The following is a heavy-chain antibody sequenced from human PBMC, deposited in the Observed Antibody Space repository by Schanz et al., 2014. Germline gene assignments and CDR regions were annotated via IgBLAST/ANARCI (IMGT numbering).Heavy chain of an antibody. D-gene: IGHD5-12*01. CDR1: GFTFSTTY. J-gene: IGHJ3*01. V-gene: IGHV3-66*01. CDR2: LYINGGST. Sequence: EVQLVESGGGLVKPGDSLRLSCAASGFTFSTTYMSWVRQAPGKGLQWVSSLYINGGSTRYADSVKGRFIISRDSSKNTLFLQMNSLRADDTAVYFCARDEGRDGYNLAFDVWGQGTLVAVSS. CDR3: ARDEGRDGYNLAFDV.